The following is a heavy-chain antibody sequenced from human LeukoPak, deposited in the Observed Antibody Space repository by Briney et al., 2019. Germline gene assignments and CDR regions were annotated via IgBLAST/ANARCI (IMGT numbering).Heavy chain of an antibody. V-gene: IGHV6-1*01. Sequence: SQTLSLTCAISGDSVSSDSATWNWIRQSPSRGLEWLGRTYYRSKWYSAYAVSVKSRISINSDTSKNQFSLQLNSVTPEDTAIYYCARGPQWLNYWGQGTLVTVSS. J-gene: IGHJ4*02. D-gene: IGHD6-19*01. CDR3: ARGPQWLNY. CDR1: GDSVSSDSAT. CDR2: TYYRSKWYS.